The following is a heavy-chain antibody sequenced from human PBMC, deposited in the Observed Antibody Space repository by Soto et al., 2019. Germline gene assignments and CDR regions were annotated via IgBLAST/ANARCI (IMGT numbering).Heavy chain of an antibody. CDR2: ISYDGSNK. V-gene: IGHV3-30-3*01. CDR3: ARDPAGEGYSSGWGYFDY. D-gene: IGHD6-19*01. CDR1: GFTFSSYA. J-gene: IGHJ4*02. Sequence: VQLVESGGGVVQPGRSLRLSCAASGFTFSSYAMHWVRQAPGKGLEWVAVISYDGSNKYYADSVKGRFTISRDNSKNTLYLQMNSLRAEDTAVYYCARDPAGEGYSSGWGYFDYWGQGTLVTVSS.